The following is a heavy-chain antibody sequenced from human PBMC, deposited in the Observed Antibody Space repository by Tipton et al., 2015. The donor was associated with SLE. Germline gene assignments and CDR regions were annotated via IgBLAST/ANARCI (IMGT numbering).Heavy chain of an antibody. CDR2: MYYSGST. CDR3: ARGPRDFWSGYFFDY. D-gene: IGHD3-3*01. CDR1: GGSFSGYF. V-gene: IGHV4-59*01. Sequence: TLSLTCAVYGGSFSGYFWTWIRQPPGKGLEWIGYMYYSGSTNYNPSLKSRVTISVDTSKNQFSLKLSSVTAADAAVYYCARGPRDFWSGYFFDYWGQGTLVTVSS. J-gene: IGHJ4*02.